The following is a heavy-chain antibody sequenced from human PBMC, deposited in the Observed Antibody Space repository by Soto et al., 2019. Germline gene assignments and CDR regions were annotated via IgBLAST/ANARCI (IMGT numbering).Heavy chain of an antibody. J-gene: IGHJ4*02. D-gene: IGHD5-18*01. Sequence: SETLSLTCTVSGGSISSYYWSWIRQPAGKGLEWIGRIYTSGSTNYNPSLKSRVTMSVDTSKNQFSLKLSSVTAADTAVYYCARDPGGYRYGSYYFDYWGQGTLVTVSS. CDR3: ARDPGGYRYGSYYFDY. CDR1: GGSISSYY. V-gene: IGHV4-4*07. CDR2: IYTSGST.